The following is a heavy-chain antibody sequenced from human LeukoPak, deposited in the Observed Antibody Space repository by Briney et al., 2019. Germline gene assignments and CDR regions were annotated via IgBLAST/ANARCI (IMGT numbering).Heavy chain of an antibody. V-gene: IGHV3-30*03. Sequence: GGSLRLSCAASGFIFSSYGMHWVRQAPGKGLEWVAVISYDGSNKYYADSVKGRLTISRDNSKNTLYLQMNSLRTEDTAVYYCARDLLDWGYFYYMDVWGKGTTVTVSS. CDR1: GFIFSSYG. CDR3: ARDLLDWGYFYYMDV. J-gene: IGHJ6*03. CDR2: ISYDGSNK. D-gene: IGHD7-27*01.